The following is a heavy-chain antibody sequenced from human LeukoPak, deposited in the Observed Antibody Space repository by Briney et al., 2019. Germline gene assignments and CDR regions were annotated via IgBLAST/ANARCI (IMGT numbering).Heavy chain of an antibody. J-gene: IGHJ4*02. D-gene: IGHD2/OR15-2a*01. CDR1: GFTFSSYG. Sequence: GGSLRLSCAASGFTFSSYGMHWVRQAPGKGLEWVALIWYDGSNKYYADSVKGRLTISRDNSKNTPYLQMDSLRAEDTAVYYCAREGPRGNSQFDYWGQGTLVTVSS. V-gene: IGHV3-33*01. CDR2: IWYDGSNK. CDR3: AREGPRGNSQFDY.